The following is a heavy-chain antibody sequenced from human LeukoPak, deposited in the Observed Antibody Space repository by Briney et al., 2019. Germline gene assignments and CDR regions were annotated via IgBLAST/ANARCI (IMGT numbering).Heavy chain of an antibody. J-gene: IGHJ6*03. CDR3: ASISSGSYTNYYYYYMDV. CDR2: INPNSGGT. D-gene: IGHD3-10*01. Sequence: GASVKVSCKASGYTFTGYYMHWVRQAPGQGLEWMGWINPNSGGTNYAQKFQGRVTMTRDTSISTAYMELSRLGSDDTAVYYCASISSGSYTNYYYYYMDVWGKGTTVTVSS. V-gene: IGHV1-2*02. CDR1: GYTFTGYY.